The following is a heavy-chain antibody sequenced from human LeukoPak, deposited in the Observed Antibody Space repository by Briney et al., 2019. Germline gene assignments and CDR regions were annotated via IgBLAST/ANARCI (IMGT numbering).Heavy chain of an antibody. CDR1: GFTFDDYG. CDR2: INWNGGST. J-gene: IGHJ4*02. V-gene: IGHV3-20*04. Sequence: PGGSLRLSCAAPGFTFDDYGMSWVRQAPGKGLEWVSGINWNGGSTGYADSVKGRFTNSRDNAKNSLYLQMNSLRAEDTALYYCARVGGFDSSGYYVYWGQGTLVTVSS. D-gene: IGHD3-22*01. CDR3: ARVGGFDSSGYYVY.